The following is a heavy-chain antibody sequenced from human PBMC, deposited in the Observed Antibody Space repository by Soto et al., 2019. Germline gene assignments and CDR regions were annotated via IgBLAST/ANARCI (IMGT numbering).Heavy chain of an antibody. CDR2: ISYDGSNK. CDR3: ARDGPYSSGWFLY. D-gene: IGHD6-19*01. V-gene: IGHV3-30-3*01. CDR1: GFTFSSYA. J-gene: IGHJ4*02. Sequence: GGSLRLSCAASGFTFSSYAMTWVRQAPGKGLEWVAVISYDGSNKYYADSVKGRFTISRDNSKNTLYLQMNSLRAEDTAVYYCARDGPYSSGWFLYWGQGTLVTVSS.